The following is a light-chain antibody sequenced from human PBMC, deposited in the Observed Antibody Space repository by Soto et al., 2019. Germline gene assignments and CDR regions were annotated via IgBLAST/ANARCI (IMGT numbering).Light chain of an antibody. CDR1: SRDVGGFNY. Sequence: QSALTQPAAVSGSPGQSITISCTGTSRDVGGFNYVSWYQQHPGKAPKLMIYDVTNRPSGVSYRFAGSKSGNTAAMTITGLKAEDEADYYCNSYTSSSTHVFGTGTKLNVL. CDR3: NSYTSSSTHV. V-gene: IGLV2-14*03. CDR2: DVT. J-gene: IGLJ1*01.